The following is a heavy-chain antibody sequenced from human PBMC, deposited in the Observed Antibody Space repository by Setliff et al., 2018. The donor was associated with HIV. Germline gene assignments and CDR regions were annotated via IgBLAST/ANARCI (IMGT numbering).Heavy chain of an antibody. D-gene: IGHD3-3*01. CDR1: RGSISSGSYF. J-gene: IGHJ4*02. V-gene: IGHV4-61*09. Sequence: SETLSLTCTVSRGSISSGSYFWIWIRQPAGKGLEWIGHISTTGSTNYNPSLKSRVIMSVDTSRNQFSLKLSSVTAADTAVYYCARSQPDTIFGVVVFDSWGQGTLVTVSS. CDR3: ARSQPDTIFGVVVFDS. CDR2: ISTTGST.